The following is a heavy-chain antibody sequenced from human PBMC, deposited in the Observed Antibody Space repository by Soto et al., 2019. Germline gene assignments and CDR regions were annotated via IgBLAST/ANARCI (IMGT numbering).Heavy chain of an antibody. CDR2: IIPRFGTT. CDR3: AIGPSGTYSWFDP. J-gene: IGHJ5*02. D-gene: IGHD1-26*01. CDR1: GGTFSSYG. V-gene: IGHV1-69*01. Sequence: QVHLVQSGAEVKKPGSSVKVSCTASGGTFSSYGINWVRQAPGQGLEWMAGIIPRFGTTNHAQKFKGRVTLTADESTTTAFMELRTLRSEDTAVYYCAIGPSGTYSWFDPWGQGTLVTVSS.